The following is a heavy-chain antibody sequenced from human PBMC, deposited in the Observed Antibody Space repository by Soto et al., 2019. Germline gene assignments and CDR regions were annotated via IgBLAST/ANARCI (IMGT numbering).Heavy chain of an antibody. Sequence: QVQLVQSGTEVKKPGASVKVSCKASGYTFTNYAISWVRQAPGQGLERMGWISAYSDRTNYEQNLQGRVTMTTDTATSNDYMEVRSLRADDTAVYYCARDRDYYYDNSDKYHYHYAMDVWGQGTTVTISS. CDR1: GYTFTNYA. V-gene: IGHV1-18*04. CDR2: ISAYSDRT. J-gene: IGHJ6*02. D-gene: IGHD3-22*01. CDR3: ARDRDYYYDNSDKYHYHYAMDV.